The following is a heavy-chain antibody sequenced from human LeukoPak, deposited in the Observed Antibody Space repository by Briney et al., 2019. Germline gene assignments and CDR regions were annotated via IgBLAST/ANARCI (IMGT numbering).Heavy chain of an antibody. CDR2: INPSGGST. Sequence: ASVKVSCKASGYTFTSYYMHWVRQAPGQGLEWMGIINPSGGSTSYAQKFQGRVTMTRDTSISTAYMELSRLRSDDTAVYYCARDLAGITYGMDVWGQGTTVTVSS. CDR1: GYTFTSYY. V-gene: IGHV1-46*01. J-gene: IGHJ6*02. CDR3: ARDLAGITYGMDV. D-gene: IGHD3-10*01.